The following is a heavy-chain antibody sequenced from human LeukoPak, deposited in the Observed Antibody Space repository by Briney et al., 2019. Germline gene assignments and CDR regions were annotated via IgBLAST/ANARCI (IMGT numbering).Heavy chain of an antibody. CDR2: INPSGGST. CDR1: GYTFTSYY. V-gene: IGHV1-46*01. J-gene: IGHJ4*02. CDR3: ARDGAVAGGFDY. D-gene: IGHD6-19*01. Sequence: ASVKVSCKASGYTFTSYYMHWVRQAPGQGLEWMGIINPSGGSTSYAQKFQGRVTMTRDTPTSTVYMELSSLRSEDTAVYYCARDGAVAGGFDYWGQGTLVTVSS.